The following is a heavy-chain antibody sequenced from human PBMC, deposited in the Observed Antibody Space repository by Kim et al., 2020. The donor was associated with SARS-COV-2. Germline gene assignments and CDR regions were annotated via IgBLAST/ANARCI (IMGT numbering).Heavy chain of an antibody. CDR3: ARSLTIIALTFVRDFDI. Sequence: GGSLRLSCAVSGFTFSDHYIDWVRQAPGKGLEWVGRSRNRARRYNTDYAASVKGRFIISRDGPKNSVYLEMIRLKTEDTAVYFCARSLTIIALTFVRDFDIWRRETFVTVP. V-gene: IGHV3-72*01. J-gene: IGHJ3*02. CDR2: SRNRARRYNT. D-gene: IGHD3-9*01. CDR1: GFTFSDHY.